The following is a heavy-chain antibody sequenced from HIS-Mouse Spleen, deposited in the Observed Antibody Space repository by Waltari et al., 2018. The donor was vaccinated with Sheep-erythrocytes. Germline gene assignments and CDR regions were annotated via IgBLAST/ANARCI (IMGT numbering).Heavy chain of an antibody. CDR1: GFTFSSYA. J-gene: IGHJ6*02. CDR3: AKTKDYYYGMDV. Sequence: EVQLLESGGGLVQPGGSLRLSCAASGFTFSSYAMSWVRQAPGKGLEWVSAISGSGGSKYYADSVKGRFTISRDNSKNTLYLQMNSLRAEDTAVYYCAKTKDYYYGMDVWGQGTTVTVSS. V-gene: IGHV3-23*01. CDR2: ISGSGGSK.